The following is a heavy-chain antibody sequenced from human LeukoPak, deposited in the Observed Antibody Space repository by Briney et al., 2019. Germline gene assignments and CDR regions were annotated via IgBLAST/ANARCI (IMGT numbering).Heavy chain of an antibody. V-gene: IGHV3-13*04. J-gene: IGHJ4*02. CDR1: GFTFSSYD. D-gene: IGHD6-13*01. CDR3: ARGIAAAGVKTLDY. Sequence: QPGGSLRLSCAASGFTFSSYDMHWVRQATGKGLEWVSVIGTAGDTYYPCSVKGRFTISRENAKNSLYLQMNSLRAGDTAVYYCARGIAAAGVKTLDYWGQGTLVTVSS. CDR2: IGTAGDT.